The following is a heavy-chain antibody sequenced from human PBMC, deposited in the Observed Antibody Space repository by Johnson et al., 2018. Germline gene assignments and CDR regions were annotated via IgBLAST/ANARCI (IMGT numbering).Heavy chain of an antibody. D-gene: IGHD1-26*01. CDR1: GFTFSSYA. CDR3: AKDRYSGGYLGIAFDI. Sequence: VQLVESGGGLVQPGGSLRLSCAASGFTFSSYAINWVRQTPGKGLEWVSAIRGTGGNTYYADSVNGRFSISRDNSKNTVYLQMNRLRAEDTAVYYGAKDRYSGGYLGIAFDIWGQGTMVTVSS. J-gene: IGHJ3*02. CDR2: IRGTGGNT. V-gene: IGHV3-23*04.